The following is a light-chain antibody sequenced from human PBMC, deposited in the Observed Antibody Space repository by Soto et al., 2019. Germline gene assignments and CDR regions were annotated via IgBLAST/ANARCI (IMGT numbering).Light chain of an antibody. CDR1: QSVSSSY. Sequence: EIVLTQSPGTLSLSPGERATLSCRASQSVSSSYLAWYQQKPGQAPRLLIYGASSRATGIPVRFSGSGSGTDFTLTISRLEPEDFAVYYCQQCVSSPRLTLGTGTKVDIK. J-gene: IGKJ3*01. V-gene: IGKV3-20*01. CDR2: GAS. CDR3: QQCVSSPRLT.